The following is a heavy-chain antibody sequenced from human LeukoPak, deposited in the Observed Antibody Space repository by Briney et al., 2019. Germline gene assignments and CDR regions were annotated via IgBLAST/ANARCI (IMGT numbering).Heavy chain of an antibody. J-gene: IGHJ4*02. D-gene: IGHD6-19*01. Sequence: GASVKVSCEASGYTFTSYGINWVRQAPGQGLEWMGWISGHNGHTNYVQKMQGRVTMTTDTSTNTAYMELRNLTSDDTAVYYCARGPGIAVAGVFDYWGQGSLVTVSS. V-gene: IGHV1-18*04. CDR3: ARGPGIAVAGVFDY. CDR2: ISGHNGHT. CDR1: GYTFTSYG.